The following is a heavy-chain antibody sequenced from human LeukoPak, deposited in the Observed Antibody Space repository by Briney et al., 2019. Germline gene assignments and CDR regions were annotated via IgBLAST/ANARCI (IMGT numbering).Heavy chain of an antibody. Sequence: PGGSLRLSCAASGFTFSSYSMNWVRQAPGKGLEWVSYISSSSSTIYYADSVKGRFTISRDNAKNSLYLQMNSLRAEDTAVYYCARDPPPTTVTTRDGAYWGQGTLVTVSS. J-gene: IGHJ4*02. D-gene: IGHD4-17*01. CDR3: ARDPPPTTVTTRDGAY. CDR2: ISSSSSTI. V-gene: IGHV3-48*04. CDR1: GFTFSSYS.